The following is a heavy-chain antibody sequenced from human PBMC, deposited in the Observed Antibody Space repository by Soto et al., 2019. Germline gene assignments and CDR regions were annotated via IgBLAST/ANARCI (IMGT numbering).Heavy chain of an antibody. Sequence: PGGSLRLSCAASGFAFSNSWMSWVRQAPGKGLEWVSSISSSSSYIYYADSVKGRFTISRDNAKNTLYLQMNNLRAEDTAVYFCAKDWPGAWYPVDYWGQGALVTVSS. J-gene: IGHJ4*02. CDR1: GFAFSNSW. CDR3: AKDWPGAWYPVDY. CDR2: ISSSSSYI. D-gene: IGHD6-13*01. V-gene: IGHV3-21*04.